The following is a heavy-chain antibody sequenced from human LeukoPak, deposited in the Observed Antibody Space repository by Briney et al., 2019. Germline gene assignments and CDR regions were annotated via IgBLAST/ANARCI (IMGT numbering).Heavy chain of an antibody. D-gene: IGHD2-15*01. CDR3: ARDPRGCSGGSCYSI. Sequence: SETLSLTCTVSGGSTSSYYWSWIRQPPGKGLEWIGDIYYSGSTNYNPSLKSRVTISVDTSKNQFSLKLSSVTAANTAVYYCARDPRGCSGGSCYSIWGQGTLVTVSS. CDR1: GGSTSSYY. J-gene: IGHJ4*02. CDR2: IYYSGST. V-gene: IGHV4-59*01.